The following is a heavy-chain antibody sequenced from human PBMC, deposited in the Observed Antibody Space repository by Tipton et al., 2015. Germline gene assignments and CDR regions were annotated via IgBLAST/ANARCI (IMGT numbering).Heavy chain of an antibody. CDR1: GYTFTDYY. CDR2: TNPNSANT. V-gene: IGHV1-8*02. Sequence: QSGPEVKKPGASVKVSCKASGYTFTDYYIHWVRQATGQGLEWMGWTNPNSANTGYAQKFQGRDTMTRNTSITTAYMELSSLRSEDTAVYYCARGLYGAVDYWGQGTLVTVSS. CDR3: ARGLYGAVDY. D-gene: IGHD4-17*01. J-gene: IGHJ4*02.